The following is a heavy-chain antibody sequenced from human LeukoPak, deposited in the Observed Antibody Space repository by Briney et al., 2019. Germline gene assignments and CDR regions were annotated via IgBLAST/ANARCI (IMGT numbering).Heavy chain of an antibody. D-gene: IGHD3-22*01. CDR1: AASIRGYY. V-gene: IGHV4-59*01. CDR3: ARTPYYDSSGYYNDY. J-gene: IGHJ4*02. Sequence: KPSETLSLTCTVSAASIRGYYWSWIRQPPGKRLEWIGYIYYIGSTNYNPSLKSRVTISVDTSKNQFSLKLRSVTAADTAVYYCARTPYYDSSGYYNDYWGQGTLVTVSS. CDR2: IYYIGST.